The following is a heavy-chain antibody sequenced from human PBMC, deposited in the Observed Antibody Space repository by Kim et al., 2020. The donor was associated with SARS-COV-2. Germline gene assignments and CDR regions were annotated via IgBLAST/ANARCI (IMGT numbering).Heavy chain of an antibody. D-gene: IGHD2-15*01. CDR3: ARLSPPMVVVVAALDY. CDR2: IYPGDSDT. CDR1: GYSFTSYW. Sequence: GESLKISCKGSGYSFTSYWIGWVRQMPGKGLEWMGIIYPGDSDTRYSPSFQGQVTISADKSISTAYLQWSSLKASDTAMYYCARLSPPMVVVVAALDYWGQGTLVTVSS. J-gene: IGHJ4*02. V-gene: IGHV5-51*01.